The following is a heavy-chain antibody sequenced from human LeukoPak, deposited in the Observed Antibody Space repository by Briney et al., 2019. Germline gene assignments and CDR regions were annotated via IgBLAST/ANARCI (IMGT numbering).Heavy chain of an antibody. CDR3: AKVVTGYCSTTSCPFDS. J-gene: IGHJ4*02. CDR1: GFTFSTYG. D-gene: IGHD2-2*01. Sequence: GGSLRLSCAASGFTFSTYGMDWVRPAPGKGLEWVAYIRYDGSNKNYADSVKGRFTISRDNSKNTLYLQMSSLRAEDTAVYYCAKVVTGYCSTTSCPFDSWGQGTLVTVPS. V-gene: IGHV3-30*02. CDR2: IRYDGSNK.